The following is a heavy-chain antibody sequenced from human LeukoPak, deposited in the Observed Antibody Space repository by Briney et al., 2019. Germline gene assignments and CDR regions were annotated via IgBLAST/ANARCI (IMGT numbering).Heavy chain of an antibody. CDR3: ARDGGRWLSPDYYYGMDV. D-gene: IGHD6-19*01. CDR1: GFTFSSYS. J-gene: IGHJ6*02. Sequence: PRGSLRLSCAASGFTFSSYSMNWVRQAPGKGLEWVSSISSSSSYIYYADSVKGRFTISRDNAKNSLYLQMNSLRAEDTAVYYCARDGGRWLSPDYYYGMDVWGQGTTVTVSS. V-gene: IGHV3-21*01. CDR2: ISSSSSYI.